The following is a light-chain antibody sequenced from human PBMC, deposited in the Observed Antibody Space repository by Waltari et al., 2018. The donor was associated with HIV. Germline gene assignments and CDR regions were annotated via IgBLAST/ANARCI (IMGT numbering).Light chain of an antibody. CDR2: VAS. J-gene: IGKJ4*01. CDR3: QPRSNWLSLS. V-gene: IGKV3-11*01. Sequence: EIILTQSPATLSLSPGERATLSCRASESVRTYLAWSQQRPGQAPRLLNYVASNRATGIPVRFSCSVSGTDFTLTISILEPEDFAVYYCQPRSNWLSLSFGGGTKVEIK. CDR1: ESVRTY.